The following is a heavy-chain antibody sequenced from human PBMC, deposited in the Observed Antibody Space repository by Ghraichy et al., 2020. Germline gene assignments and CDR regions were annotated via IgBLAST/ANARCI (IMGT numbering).Heavy chain of an antibody. J-gene: IGHJ4*02. D-gene: IGHD5-24*01. V-gene: IGHV4-59*01. Sequence: SETLSLTCTVSGGSISSYYWSWIRQPPGKGLEWIGYIYYSGSTNYNLSLKSRVTISVDTSKNQFSLKLSSVTAADTAVYYCARIDGYNYYFDYWGQGTLVTVSS. CDR3: ARIDGYNYYFDY. CDR2: IYYSGST. CDR1: GGSISSYY.